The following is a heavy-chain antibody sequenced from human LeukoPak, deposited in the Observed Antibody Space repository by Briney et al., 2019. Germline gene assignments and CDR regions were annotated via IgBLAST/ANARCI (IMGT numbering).Heavy chain of an antibody. D-gene: IGHD3-16*01. Sequence: GGSLRLSCAASGFTFSSYSMNWVRQAPGKGLEWVSGSSSIGGRTYYADSVKGRFTVTRDNSRNTLYLQMNSLRAEDTGVYYCAKDDAWGRFYHWGQGTLVTVSS. CDR1: GFTFSSYS. V-gene: IGHV3-23*01. CDR3: AKDDAWGRFYH. J-gene: IGHJ1*01. CDR2: SSSIGGRT.